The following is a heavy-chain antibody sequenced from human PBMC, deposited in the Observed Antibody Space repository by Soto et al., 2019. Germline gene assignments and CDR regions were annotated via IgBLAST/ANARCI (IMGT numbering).Heavy chain of an antibody. D-gene: IGHD6-13*01. J-gene: IGHJ4*02. CDR3: ASNDWAAGNEPSD. CDR2: INHSGST. V-gene: IGHV4-34*01. CDR1: GGSFSGYY. Sequence: QVQLQQWGAGLLKPSETLSLTCAVYGGSFSGYYWSWIRQPPGKGLEWIGEINHSGSTNYNPSLKSRVTISVDTSKNQFSLKLSSVTAADTAVYYCASNDWAAGNEPSDWGQGTLVTVSS.